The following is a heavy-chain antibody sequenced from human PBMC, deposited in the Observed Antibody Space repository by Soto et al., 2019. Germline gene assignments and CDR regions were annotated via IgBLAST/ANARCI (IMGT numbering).Heavy chain of an antibody. J-gene: IGHJ4*01. CDR1: GFTFGSYW. CDR3: AGDSGYGSWCSGNHYLDY. D-gene: IGHD3-10*01. V-gene: IGHV3-7*01. CDR2: IKMDASEK. Sequence: EVQLVESGGGLVQPGGSLRLSCAASGFTFGSYWMSWVRQAPGKGLEWLATIKMDASEKKYVDSVKGRFTMSRYNAKNSLYLQIDSLIAEATAGYYCAGDSGYGSWCSGNHYLDYWGHGTLVTVSS.